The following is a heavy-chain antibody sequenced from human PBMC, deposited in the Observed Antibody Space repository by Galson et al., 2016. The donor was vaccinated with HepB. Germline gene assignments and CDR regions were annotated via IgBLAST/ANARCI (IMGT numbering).Heavy chain of an antibody. CDR2: IFTDGSGT. CDR1: GFTFSAYP. V-gene: IGHV3-74*01. CDR3: GRGSKYGFAM. J-gene: IGHJ3*02. Sequence: SLRLSCAASGFTFSAYPMHWVRQAPGKGLVWISRIFTDGSGTLYAASVKGRFTISSDNAKNTLFLQMNSLRADDTAVYYCGRGSKYGFAMWGQGTMVTVSS.